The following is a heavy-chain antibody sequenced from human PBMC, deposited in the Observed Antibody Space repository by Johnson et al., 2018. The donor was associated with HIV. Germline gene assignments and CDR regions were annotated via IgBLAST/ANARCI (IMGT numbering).Heavy chain of an antibody. J-gene: IGHJ3*02. D-gene: IGHD5-18*01. Sequence: QVQLVESGGGVVQPAGSLRLSCAASGFTFDASGMNWLRLAPGKGLESVAVLLYAGTKQYYAASVKGRFPMSRDNSKNTIYLQTNSLRREDTAVYYCARGKAWIQSWDDAFDIWGQGTVVTVSS. CDR1: GFTFDASG. V-gene: IGHV3-30*03. CDR2: LLYAGTKQ. CDR3: ARGKAWIQSWDDAFDI.